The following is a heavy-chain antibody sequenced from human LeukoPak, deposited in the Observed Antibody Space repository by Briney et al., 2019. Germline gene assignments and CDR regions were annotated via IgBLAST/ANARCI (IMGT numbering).Heavy chain of an antibody. CDR3: ATGLGGSPDY. J-gene: IGHJ4*02. V-gene: IGHV1-8*01. CDR2: MNPNSGNT. CDR1: GYTFTSYD. Sequence: ASVKVSCKASGYTFTSYDINWVRQATGQGLEWMGWMNPNSGNTGYAQKFQGRVTMTEDTSTDTAYMELSSLRSEDTAVYYCATGLGGSPDYWGQGTLVTVSS.